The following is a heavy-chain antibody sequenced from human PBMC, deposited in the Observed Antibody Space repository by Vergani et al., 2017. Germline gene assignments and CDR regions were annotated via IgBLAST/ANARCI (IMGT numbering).Heavy chain of an antibody. D-gene: IGHD3-16*02. J-gene: IGHJ5*02. CDR1: GGSISSYY. CDR3: AREQSDYIWGSYRSGINWFDP. CDR2: IYTSGST. Sequence: QVQLQESGPGLVKPSETLSLTCTVSGGSISSYYWSWIRQPAGKGLEWIGRIYTSGSTNYNPSLKSRVTISVDTSKNQFSLKLSSVTAADTAVYYCAREQSDYIWGSYRSGINWFDPWGQGTLVTVSS. V-gene: IGHV4-4*07.